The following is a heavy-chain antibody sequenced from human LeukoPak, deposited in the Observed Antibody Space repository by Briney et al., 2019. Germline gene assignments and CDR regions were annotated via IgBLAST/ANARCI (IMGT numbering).Heavy chain of an antibody. CDR1: GFTFSSYW. CDR2: IKQDGSEK. D-gene: IGHD3-10*01. CDR3: ARESHHYGSGSYGPNDY. Sequence: GGSLRLSCAASGFTFSSYWMSWVRQAPGKGLEWVANIKQDGSEKYYVDSVKGRFTISRDNAKNSLYLQMNSLRAEDTAGYYCARESHHYGSGSYGPNDYWGQGTLVTVSS. V-gene: IGHV3-7*01. J-gene: IGHJ4*02.